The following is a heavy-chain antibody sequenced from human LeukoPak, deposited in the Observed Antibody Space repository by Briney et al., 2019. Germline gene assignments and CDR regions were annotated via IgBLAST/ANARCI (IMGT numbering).Heavy chain of an antibody. Sequence: SETLSLTCTVSGGSISSYYWSWIGQPPGKGLEWIGYIYYSGSTNYNPSLKSRVTISVDTSKNQFSLKLSSVTAADTAVYYCASIVVVPAAKGNHYYYYYMDVWGKGTTVTVSS. V-gene: IGHV4-59*01. J-gene: IGHJ6*03. CDR3: ASIVVVPAAKGNHYYYYYMDV. CDR2: IYYSGST. D-gene: IGHD2-2*01. CDR1: GGSISSYY.